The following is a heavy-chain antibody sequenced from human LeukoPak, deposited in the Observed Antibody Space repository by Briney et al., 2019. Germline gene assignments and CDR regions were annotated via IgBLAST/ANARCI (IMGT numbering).Heavy chain of an antibody. CDR3: ARGRSSGWSDFDY. V-gene: IGHV1-69*01. J-gene: IGHJ4*02. D-gene: IGHD6-19*01. CDR1: GGTFSSYG. Sequence: SVKVSCKASGGTFSSYGFSWVRQAPGKGLQWMGGIIPLFGTPNYAQNFQGRVTITADESTTTVYMELSSLRYDDTAVYYCARGRSSGWSDFDYWGQGTLVTVSS. CDR2: IIPLFGTP.